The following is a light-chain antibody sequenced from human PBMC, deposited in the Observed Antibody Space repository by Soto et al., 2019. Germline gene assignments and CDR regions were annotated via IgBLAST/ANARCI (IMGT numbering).Light chain of an antibody. V-gene: IGKV1-9*01. CDR1: QGISSY. J-gene: IGKJ3*01. CDR3: QQLNSYPIT. Sequence: DIQLTQSPSFLSASVGDRVTITCRASQGISSYLAWYQQKPGKAPKLLIYAASTLQSGVPSRFSGSGAGTAFTLTISSLQPEDVVTYYCQQLNSYPITFGPGTKVEIK. CDR2: AAS.